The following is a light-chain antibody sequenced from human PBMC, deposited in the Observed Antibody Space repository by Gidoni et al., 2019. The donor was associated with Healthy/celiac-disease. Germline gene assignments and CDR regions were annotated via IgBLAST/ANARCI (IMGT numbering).Light chain of an antibody. J-gene: IGKJ1*01. Sequence: IVLTQSPGTLSLSPGERATLSCRASQSVSSSYLAWYQQKPGQAPRLLIYGASRRATGIPDRFSGSGSGTDFTLTISRLEPEDFAVYYCQQYGSSPRTFXXXTKVEIK. CDR3: QQYGSSPRT. CDR1: QSVSSSY. CDR2: GAS. V-gene: IGKV3-20*01.